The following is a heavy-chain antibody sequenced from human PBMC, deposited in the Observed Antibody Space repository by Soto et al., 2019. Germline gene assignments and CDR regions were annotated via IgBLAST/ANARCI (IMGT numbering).Heavy chain of an antibody. J-gene: IGHJ6*02. CDR3: ARITYGDYFYGLDL. D-gene: IGHD4-17*01. Sequence: QVRLQQWGAGLLKSSETLSLTCAVYGGSFSGYLWNWIRQTPDKGLEWIGEISHGGGTNYNPSLNSRVTISIDTSKGHFSLKLTSVTAADTAVYYCARITYGDYFYGLDLWGQGTTVTVSS. CDR1: GGSFSGYL. CDR2: ISHGGGT. V-gene: IGHV4-34*01.